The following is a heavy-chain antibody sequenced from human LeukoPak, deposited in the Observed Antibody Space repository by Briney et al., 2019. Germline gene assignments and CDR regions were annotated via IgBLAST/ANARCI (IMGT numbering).Heavy chain of an antibody. D-gene: IGHD2-21*01. CDR2: INHSGST. CDR1: GGSFSGYY. Sequence: SETLSLTCAVYGGSFSGYYWSWIRQPPGKGLEWIGEINHSGSTNYNPSLKSRVTISVDTSKNQFSLKLSSVTAADTAVYYCARAQQVMIATPADYWGQGSLVTVSS. V-gene: IGHV4-34*01. J-gene: IGHJ4*02. CDR3: ARAQQVMIATPADY.